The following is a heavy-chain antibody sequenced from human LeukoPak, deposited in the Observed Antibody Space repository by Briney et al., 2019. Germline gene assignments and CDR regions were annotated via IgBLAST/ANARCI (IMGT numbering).Heavy chain of an antibody. CDR1: GGSVSSTTYF. J-gene: IGHJ4*02. Sequence: PSETLSLTCTVSGGSVSSTTYFWSWMRRPPGKGLEWIASINYSGSTYYNPSLKSRVTISVDTSDNQFSLKLSSATAADTAVYYCARYVVYGSGKYYFDYWGQGTLVTVSS. CDR2: INYSGST. D-gene: IGHD3-10*01. CDR3: ARYVVYGSGKYYFDY. V-gene: IGHV4-39*01.